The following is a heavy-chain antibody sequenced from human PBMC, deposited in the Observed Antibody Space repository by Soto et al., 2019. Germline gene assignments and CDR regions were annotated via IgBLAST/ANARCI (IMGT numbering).Heavy chain of an antibody. CDR1: GFTLSDYY. CDR2: IKGDGSNT. Sequence: GGSLRLSCATSGFTLSDYYISWVRQAPGKGLEWVGNIKGDGSNTHYVVSVRGRFTISRDNAENLIYLQMNNSRVEDTAMYYCERDPVTEDWGQGTQVTVSS. CDR3: ERDPVTED. J-gene: IGHJ4*02. V-gene: IGHV3-7*03.